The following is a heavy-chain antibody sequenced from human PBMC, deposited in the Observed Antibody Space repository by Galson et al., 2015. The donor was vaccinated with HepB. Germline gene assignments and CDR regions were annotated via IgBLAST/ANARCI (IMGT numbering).Heavy chain of an antibody. D-gene: IGHD1-7*01. Sequence: SVKVSCKASGYTFTGYYMHWVRQAPGQGLEWMGWINAGNGNTKYSQKFQGRVTITRDTSASTAYMELSSLRSEDTAVYYCARGGSITGTNYYYYGMDVWGQGTTVTVSS. CDR1: GYTFTGYY. CDR2: INAGNGNT. J-gene: IGHJ6*02. CDR3: ARGGSITGTNYYYYGMDV. V-gene: IGHV1-3*01.